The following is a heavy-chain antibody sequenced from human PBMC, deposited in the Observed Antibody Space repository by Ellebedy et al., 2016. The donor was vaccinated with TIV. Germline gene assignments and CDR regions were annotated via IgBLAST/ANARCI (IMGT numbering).Heavy chain of an antibody. J-gene: IGHJ4*02. CDR2: LTTGGVT. V-gene: IGHV3-23*01. CDR3: AKDSGRSGWISDY. CDR1: GFTFSTYA. Sequence: PGGSLSLSCVVSGFTFSTYAMRWFRQAPGKGLEWVSALTTGGVTFYADSVKGRFTISRDSSQNTLYLQMNSLRVEDTAIYFCAKDSGRSGWISDYWGQGTLVTVSS. D-gene: IGHD3-10*01.